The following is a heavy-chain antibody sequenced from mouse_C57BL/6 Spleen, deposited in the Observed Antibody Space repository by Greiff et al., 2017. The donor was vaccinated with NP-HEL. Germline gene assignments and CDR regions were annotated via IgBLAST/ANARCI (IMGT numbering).Heavy chain of an antibody. D-gene: IGHD1-1*01. Sequence: EVQGVKSGGGLVKPGGSLKLSCAASGFTFSDYGMHWVRQAPEKGLEWVAYISSGSSTIYYVDTVKGRFTISRDNAKNTLFLQMTSLRSEDTAMYYCAMQGYYGSPWFAYWGQGTLVTVSA. CDR3: AMQGYYGSPWFAY. CDR2: ISSGSSTI. CDR1: GFTFSDYG. J-gene: IGHJ3*01. V-gene: IGHV5-17*01.